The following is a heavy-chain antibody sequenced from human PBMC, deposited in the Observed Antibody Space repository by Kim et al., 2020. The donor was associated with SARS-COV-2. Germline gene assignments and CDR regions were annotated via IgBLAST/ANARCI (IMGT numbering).Heavy chain of an antibody. CDR2: IYYSGRT. Sequence: SETLSLTCTVSGGSISSGGYYWSWIRQHPGKGLEWIGYIYYSGRTSYNPSLKRRVTISVDTSKNQFSLKLSSVIAADTAVYYCARVHLELLLFRYFDLWGRLSLVTVSS. CDR3: ARVHLELLLFRYFDL. J-gene: IGHJ2*01. D-gene: IGHD3-3*01. CDR1: GGSISSGGYY. V-gene: IGHV4-31*02.